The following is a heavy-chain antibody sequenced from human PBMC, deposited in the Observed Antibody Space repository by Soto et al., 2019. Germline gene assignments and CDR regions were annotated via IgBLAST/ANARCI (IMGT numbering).Heavy chain of an antibody. J-gene: IGHJ5*02. D-gene: IGHD6-13*01. CDR2: INHSGST. Sequence: SETLSLTCAVYGGSFSGYYWSWIRQPPGKGLEWIGEINHSGSTNYNPSLRSRVTISVDTSKNQFSLKLSSVTAADTAVYYCARDSISWYRGGYNWFDPWGQGTLVTVSS. CDR3: ARDSISWYRGGYNWFDP. V-gene: IGHV4-34*01. CDR1: GGSFSGYY.